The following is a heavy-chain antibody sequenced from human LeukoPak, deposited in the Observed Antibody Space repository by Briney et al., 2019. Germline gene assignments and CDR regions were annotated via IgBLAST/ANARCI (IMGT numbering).Heavy chain of an antibody. CDR3: ARQGGYYYYYMDV. CDR1: GGSFSGYY. V-gene: IGHV4-34*01. CDR2: INHSGST. J-gene: IGHJ6*03. Sequence: SETLSLTCAVYGGSFSGYYWSWIRQPPGKGLEWIGEINHSGSTNYNPSLKSRVTISVDTSKNQFSLKLSSVTAADTAVYYCARQGGYYYYYMDVWGKGTTVTISS.